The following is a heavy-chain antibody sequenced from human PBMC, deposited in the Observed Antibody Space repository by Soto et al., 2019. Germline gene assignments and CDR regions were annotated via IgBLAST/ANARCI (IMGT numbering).Heavy chain of an antibody. V-gene: IGHV4-39*01. CDR1: GGSISSSSYY. CDR3: ARLASRPGVYFDY. D-gene: IGHD3-10*01. CDR2: IYYSGST. Sequence: QLQLQESGPGLVKPSETLSLTCTVSGGSISSSSYYWGWIRQPPGKGLEWIGSIYYSGSTYYNPSLQSRVTISVDTSKNQCSLKLSSVTAADTAVYYCARLASRPGVYFDYWGQGTLVTVSS. J-gene: IGHJ4*02.